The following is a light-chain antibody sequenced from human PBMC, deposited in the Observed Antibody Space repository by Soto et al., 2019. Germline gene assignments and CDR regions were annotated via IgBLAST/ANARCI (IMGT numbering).Light chain of an antibody. Sequence: IVMTQSPATLSVSPGERATLSCRASQSVDTNLAWYQQKPGQAPRLLIYGASTRATGIPTRFSGSGSGTQFTLAIGTLQSEDFAVYYCQQYTNWPETFGQGTKLESK. CDR3: QQYTNWPET. CDR1: QSVDTN. CDR2: GAS. V-gene: IGKV3-15*01. J-gene: IGKJ2*01.